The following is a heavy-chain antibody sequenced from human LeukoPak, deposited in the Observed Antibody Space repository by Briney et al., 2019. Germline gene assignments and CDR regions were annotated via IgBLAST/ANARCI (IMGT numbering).Heavy chain of an antibody. Sequence: PGGSLRLSCAASGFIFSNYAMSWVRLTPGKGLEWVAVISYDGSNKYYADSVKGRFTISRDNSKNTLYLQMNSLRAEDTAVYYCAREPLPEYSSSWFYCYYYGMDVWGQGTTVTVSS. CDR1: GFIFSNYA. V-gene: IGHV3-30*04. CDR3: AREPLPEYSSSWFYCYYYGMDV. CDR2: ISYDGSNK. D-gene: IGHD6-13*01. J-gene: IGHJ6*02.